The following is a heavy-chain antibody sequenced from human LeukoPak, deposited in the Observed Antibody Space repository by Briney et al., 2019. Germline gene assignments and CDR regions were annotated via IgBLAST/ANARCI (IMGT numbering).Heavy chain of an antibody. CDR2: ISSSSSYI. D-gene: IGHD6-19*01. CDR1: GFTFGSYS. V-gene: IGHV3-21*01. Sequence: PGGSLRLSCAASGFTFGSYSMNWVRQAPGKGLEWVSSISSSSSYIYYADSVKGRFTISRDNAKNSLYLQMNSLRAEDTAVYYCARDGPTGYSSGWDFDYWGQGTLVTVSS. CDR3: ARDGPTGYSSGWDFDY. J-gene: IGHJ4*02.